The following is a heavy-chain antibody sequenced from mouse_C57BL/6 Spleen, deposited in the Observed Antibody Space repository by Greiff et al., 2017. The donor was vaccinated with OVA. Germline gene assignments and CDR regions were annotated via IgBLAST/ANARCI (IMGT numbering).Heavy chain of an antibody. CDR2: IYPGSGST. CDR1: GYTFTSYW. Sequence: QVQLQQPGAELVKPGASVKLSCKASGYTFTSYWLTWVKQRPGQGLEWIGDIYPGSGSTNYNEKFKSKATLTVDTSSSTSYMQLSSLTSEDSAVYYFERAPPARDASSTWFFDYWGQGTTLTVSS. CDR3: ERAPPARDASSTWFFDY. V-gene: IGHV1-55*01. J-gene: IGHJ2*01. D-gene: IGHD2-2*01.